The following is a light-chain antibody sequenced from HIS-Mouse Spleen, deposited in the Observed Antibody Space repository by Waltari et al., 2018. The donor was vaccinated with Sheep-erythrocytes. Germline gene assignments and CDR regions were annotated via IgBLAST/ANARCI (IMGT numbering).Light chain of an antibody. J-gene: IGLJ1*01. CDR1: SSAVGGYNY. Sequence: QSALTQPRSVSGSPGQSVTISCTGTSSAVGGYNYVSRYQQHPGKAPKLMIYDVSKRPSGVPDRFSGSKSGNTASLTISGLQAEDEADYYCCSYAGSYNHVFATGTKVTVL. V-gene: IGLV2-11*01. CDR2: DVS. CDR3: CSYAGSYNHV.